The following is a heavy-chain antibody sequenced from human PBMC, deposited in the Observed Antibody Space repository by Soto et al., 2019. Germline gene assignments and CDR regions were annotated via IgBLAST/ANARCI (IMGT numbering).Heavy chain of an antibody. V-gene: IGHV5-51*01. CDR2: IYPGDSDT. CDR3: AASILYYGMDV. CDR1: GYTFTNYW. J-gene: IGHJ6*02. Sequence: GGSLKISFNGSGYTFTNYWIGWVRQMPGKGLEWLGIIYPGDSDTKYNPSFQGQVTISADKSITTTYLQWSSLKASDTGIYYCAASILYYGMDVWGQGTTVTVSS.